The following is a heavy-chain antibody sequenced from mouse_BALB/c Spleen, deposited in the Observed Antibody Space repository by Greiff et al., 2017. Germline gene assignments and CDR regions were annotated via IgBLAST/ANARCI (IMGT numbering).Heavy chain of an antibody. V-gene: IGHV5-6*01. CDR1: GFTFSSYG. CDR2: ISSGGSYT. Sequence: EVHLVESGGDLVKPGGSLKLSCAASGFTFSSYGMSWVRQTPDKRLEWVATISSGGSYTYYPDSVKGRFTISRDNAKNTLYLQMSSLKSEDTAMYYCARQEKYGNSYAMDDWGQGTSVTVSS. CDR3: ARQEKYGNSYAMDD. J-gene: IGHJ4*01. D-gene: IGHD2-10*02.